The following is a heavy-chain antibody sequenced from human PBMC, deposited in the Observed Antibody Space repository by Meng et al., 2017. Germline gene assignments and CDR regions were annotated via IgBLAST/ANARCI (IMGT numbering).Heavy chain of an antibody. J-gene: IGHJ4*02. CDR2: ISWDGGST. CDR3: AKDEGGSYYGIEY. Sequence: GESLKISCAASGFTFDDYAMHRVRQAPGKGLEWVSLISWDGGSTYYADSVKGRFTISRDNSKNSLYLQMNSLRAEDTALYYCAKDEGGSYYGIEYWGQGTLVTVSS. CDR1: GFTFDDYA. D-gene: IGHD1-26*01. V-gene: IGHV3-43D*03.